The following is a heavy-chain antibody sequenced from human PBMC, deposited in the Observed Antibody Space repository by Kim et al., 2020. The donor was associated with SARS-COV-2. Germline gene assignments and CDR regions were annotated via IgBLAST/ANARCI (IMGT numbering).Heavy chain of an antibody. J-gene: IGHJ4*02. Sequence: YTNPTTNGQVTISVDTSQNQYSLKLSAVTGEDTAVYYCARRDGGYSGFDYWGQGTLVTVSS. D-gene: IGHD5-12*01. CDR3: ARRDGGYSGFDY. V-gene: IGHV4-39*01.